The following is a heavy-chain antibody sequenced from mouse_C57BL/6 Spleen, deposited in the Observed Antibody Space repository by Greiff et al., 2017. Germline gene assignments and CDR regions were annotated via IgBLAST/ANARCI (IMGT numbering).Heavy chain of an antibody. V-gene: IGHV1-63*01. CDR3: ARYGFYSNFPDY. Sequence: QVQLQQSGPELVRPGTSVKMSCKASGYTFTNYWISWVKQRPGHGLEWIGDIYPGGGSTNYNEKFKGKATLTADKSSSTAYMQFSSLSSEDSAIYYCARYGFYSNFPDYWGQGTTLTVSS. CDR2: IYPGGGST. D-gene: IGHD2-5*01. CDR1: GYTFTNYW. J-gene: IGHJ2*01.